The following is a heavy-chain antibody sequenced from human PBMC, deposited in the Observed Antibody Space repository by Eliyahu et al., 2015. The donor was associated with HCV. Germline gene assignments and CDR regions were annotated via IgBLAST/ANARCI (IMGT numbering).Heavy chain of an antibody. D-gene: IGHD2-2*01. CDR1: XYTFKSNG. V-gene: IGHV1-18*01. CDR2: ISVYYGDT. J-gene: IGHJ3*02. Sequence: QGQLVQSGVEVKTPGASVKVSCKASXYTFKSNGITWVRQAPGQGLEWMGWISVYYGDTHYAQKFQGRVTMTTDTPTTTAYMELRSLTSDDTAVYYCARGHAREGCTSKSCPGTCDIWGQGTRVIVSS. CDR3: ARGHAREGCTSKSCPGTCDI.